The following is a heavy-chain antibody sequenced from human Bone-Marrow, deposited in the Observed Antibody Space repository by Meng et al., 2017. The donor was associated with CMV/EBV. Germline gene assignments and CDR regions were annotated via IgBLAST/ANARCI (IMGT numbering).Heavy chain of an antibody. CDR1: GFTFSSYA. Sequence: GESLKISCAASGFTFSSYAMHWVRQAPGKGLEWVAVISYDGSNKYYADSVKGRFTISRDNSKNTLYLQMNSLRAEDTAVYYCAREADYYYGMDVCGQGTTVTVSS. V-gene: IGHV3-30-3*01. J-gene: IGHJ6*02. CDR2: ISYDGSNK. CDR3: AREADYYYGMDV.